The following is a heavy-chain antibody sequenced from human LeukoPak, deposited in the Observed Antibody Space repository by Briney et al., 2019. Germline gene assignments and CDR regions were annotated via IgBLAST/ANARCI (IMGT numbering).Heavy chain of an antibody. Sequence: SETLSLTCTVSGGSLSSYYWSWIRQPPGKGLEWIGYIYYSGSTNYNPSLKSRVTISVDTSKNQFSLKLSSVTAADTAVYYCARGRYIVATTDFDYWGPGTLVTVSS. CDR2: IYYSGST. D-gene: IGHD5-12*01. CDR1: GGSLSSYY. CDR3: ARGRYIVATTDFDY. J-gene: IGHJ4*02. V-gene: IGHV4-59*01.